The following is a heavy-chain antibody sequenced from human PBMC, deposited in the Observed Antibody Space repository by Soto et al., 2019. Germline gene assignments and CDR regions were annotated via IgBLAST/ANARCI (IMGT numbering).Heavy chain of an antibody. J-gene: IGHJ5*02. Sequence: QVQLQESGPGLVKPSQTLSLTCSVSGGSISSGGYYWSWVRQHPGKGLEWIGYIYSSGSTYHNPSLESRVSISIDTSTNHFSLKLTAVTAADTAVYFCARGTYTYGDAIHLWGQGTLVTVSS. CDR3: ARGTYTYGDAIHL. CDR1: GGSISSGGYY. CDR2: IYSSGST. V-gene: IGHV4-31*03. D-gene: IGHD5-18*01.